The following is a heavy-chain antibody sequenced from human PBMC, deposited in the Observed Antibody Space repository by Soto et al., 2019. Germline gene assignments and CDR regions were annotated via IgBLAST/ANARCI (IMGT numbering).Heavy chain of an antibody. CDR1: GFTVSSNY. D-gene: IGHD4-17*01. V-gene: IGHV3-53*01. J-gene: IGHJ4*02. CDR3: AKWSTTVTAALRYYFDY. CDR2: NKNGGTT. Sequence: GGSLRLSCAASGFTVSSNYMSWVRQAPGKGLEWVSDINKNGGTTHYADSVRGRFTISRDNSKNTLYLQMNSLRAEDTALYYCAKWSTTVTAALRYYFDYWGQGTLVTVSS.